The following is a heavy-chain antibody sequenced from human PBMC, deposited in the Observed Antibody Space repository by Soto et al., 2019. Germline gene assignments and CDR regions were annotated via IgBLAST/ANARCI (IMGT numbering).Heavy chain of an antibody. CDR1: GGSISGYY. D-gene: IGHD2-2*02. J-gene: IGHJ6*02. CDR2: IYYSGST. CDR3: ASVTRNCISTSCYRYYYGMDV. Sequence: SETLSLTCTVSGGSISGYYWSWIRQPPGKGLEWIGYIYYSGSTNYNPSLKSRVTISVDTSKNQFSLKLSSVTAADTAVYYCASVTRNCISTSCYRYYYGMDVWGQGTTVTVSS. V-gene: IGHV4-59*01.